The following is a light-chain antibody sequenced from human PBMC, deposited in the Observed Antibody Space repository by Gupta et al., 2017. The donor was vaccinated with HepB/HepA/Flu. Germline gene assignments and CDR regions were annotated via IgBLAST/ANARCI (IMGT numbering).Light chain of an antibody. CDR1: SSNIGSNT. V-gene: IGLV1-44*01. Sequence: QSVLTQPPSASQTPGQRVTISCSGSSSNIGSNTVNWYQQPPGTAPKLLIDSNNQRPSGVLDRFSGSKSGTSASLAISGLQSEDEADYYCATWDDSLNAYVFGTGTKVTVL. CDR3: ATWDDSLNAYV. J-gene: IGLJ1*01. CDR2: SNN.